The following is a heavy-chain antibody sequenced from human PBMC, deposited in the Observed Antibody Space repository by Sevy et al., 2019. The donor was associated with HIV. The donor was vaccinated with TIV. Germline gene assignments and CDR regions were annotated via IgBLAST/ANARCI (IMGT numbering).Heavy chain of an antibody. V-gene: IGHV1-69*01. CDR2: IIPIFGTA. J-gene: IGHJ4*02. CDR1: GGTFSSYA. CDR3: ARGFAVTTSLGY. D-gene: IGHD4-17*01. Sequence: ASVKVSCKASGGTFSSYAISWVRQAPGQGLEWMGGIIPIFGTANYAQKFQGRVTITADESTSTAYMELGSLGSEDTAVYYCARGFAVTTSLGYWGQGTLVTVSS.